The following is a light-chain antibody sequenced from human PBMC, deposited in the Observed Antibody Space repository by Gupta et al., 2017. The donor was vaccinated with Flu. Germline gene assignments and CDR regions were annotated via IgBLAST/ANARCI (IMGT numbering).Light chain of an antibody. CDR2: DNN. CDR1: NSNIGPNY. J-gene: IGLJ3*02. V-gene: IGLV1-51*02. CDR3: GTWDHSLNNGRV. Sequence: QSVLTQPPSVSAAPGQKVTISCSGSNSNIGPNYVSWYQQLPGTAPKLLLYDNNKRPSGIPARCSGSKSGTSATLGITGLQTGDEADYYCGTWDHSLNNGRVFGGGTKLTVL.